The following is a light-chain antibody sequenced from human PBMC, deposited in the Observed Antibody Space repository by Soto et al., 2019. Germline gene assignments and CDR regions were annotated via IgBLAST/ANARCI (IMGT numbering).Light chain of an antibody. CDR2: DAS. V-gene: IGKV1-5*01. J-gene: IGKJ1*01. CDR3: QQYNSAWT. Sequence: DIQMTQSPSTLSASVGDRVTITCRASQSIRSWLAWYQQKPGKAPKVLIYDASSLESGVPSRFSGSGSGTEFTLTISSLQPDDFATYYCQQYNSAWTFGQGTKVDIK. CDR1: QSIRSW.